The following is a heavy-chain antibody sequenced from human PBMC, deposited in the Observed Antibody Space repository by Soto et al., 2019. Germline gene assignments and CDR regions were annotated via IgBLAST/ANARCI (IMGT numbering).Heavy chain of an antibody. CDR3: AKDRAPGAY. V-gene: IGHV3-30*18. CDR1: GFSFSSYG. Sequence: GGSLRLSCVASGFSFSSYGMHWVRQAPGKGLEWVAVISYDGNNKYYADSVKGRFTISRDNSKNTLYLHMNSLKIEDTAVYYCAKDRAPGAYWGQGTLVTVSS. J-gene: IGHJ4*02. CDR2: ISYDGNNK. D-gene: IGHD3-10*01.